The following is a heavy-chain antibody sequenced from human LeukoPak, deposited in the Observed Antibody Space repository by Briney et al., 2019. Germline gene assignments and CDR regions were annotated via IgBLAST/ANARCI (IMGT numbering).Heavy chain of an antibody. D-gene: IGHD2-15*01. V-gene: IGHV1-2*02. J-gene: IGHJ4*02. CDR1: GYIFTGYY. CDR3: ARGSFGMVVPANFDY. Sequence: ASVKVSCKASGYIFTGYYMHWVRQAPGQGLEWMGWVNPNSGDTNYAQKFQGRVTMTRVTSISTAYMELSRLTSDDTAVYYCARGSFGMVVPANFDYWGQGTLVTVSS. CDR2: VNPNSGDT.